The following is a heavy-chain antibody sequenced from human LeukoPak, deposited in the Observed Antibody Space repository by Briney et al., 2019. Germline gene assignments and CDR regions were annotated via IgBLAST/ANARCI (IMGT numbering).Heavy chain of an antibody. V-gene: IGHV4-4*02. CDR1: GGSISSSNW. CDR2: IYHSGST. D-gene: IGHD4-17*01. Sequence: PSGTLSLTCAVSGGSISSSNWWSWVRQPPGKGLEWIGEIYHSGSTNYNPSLKSRVSISVDKSKNQFSLKLSSVTAADTAVYYCARGPLTMTRGFDPWGQGTLVTVSS. CDR3: ARGPLTMTRGFDP. J-gene: IGHJ5*02.